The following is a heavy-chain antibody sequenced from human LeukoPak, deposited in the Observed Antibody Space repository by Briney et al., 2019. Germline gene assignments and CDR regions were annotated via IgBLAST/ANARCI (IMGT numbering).Heavy chain of an antibody. Sequence: GGTLRLPCAASGFPFSSYDKSRVRQAPGKGLEWVSAISGRGGNKYYADSVKGRSTISSNNSKNTLYLQMNSLRAEDTAVYYWAKGARSSDGYKYDFDGWGQGTLVTVSS. CDR1: GFPFSSYD. V-gene: IGHV3-23*01. J-gene: IGHJ4*02. CDR3: AKGARSSDGYKYDFDG. CDR2: ISGRGGNK. D-gene: IGHD5-24*01.